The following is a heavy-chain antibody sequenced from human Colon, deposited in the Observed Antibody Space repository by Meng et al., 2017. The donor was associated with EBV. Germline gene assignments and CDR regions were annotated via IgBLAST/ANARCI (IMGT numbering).Heavy chain of an antibody. Sequence: QVPPQVAGPGPVQPSQTLSLTCTVSCGSINSGDYYWSWIRQPPGKGLEWIGYIYYTGSTYYNPSLKSRVTISMDTSKNQFSLRLSSVTAADTAVYYCARNYYFDYWGQGTLVTVSS. CDR3: ARNYYFDY. CDR2: IYYTGST. J-gene: IGHJ4*02. CDR1: CGSINSGDYY. V-gene: IGHV4-30-4*01.